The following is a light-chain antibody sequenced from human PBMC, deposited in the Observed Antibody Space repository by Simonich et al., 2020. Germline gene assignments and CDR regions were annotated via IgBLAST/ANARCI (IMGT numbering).Light chain of an antibody. CDR2: KAL. CDR1: QSIIRW. V-gene: IGKV1-5*03. Sequence: DIQMTQSPSTLSASVGDKVTITCRASQSIIRWLAWYHQKPGKAPKLLIYKALSLKIEVPARFSGVGSGTEFTLTIRSLQPDDFATYYCQQYNSYSPWTFGQGTKVEIK. J-gene: IGKJ1*01. CDR3: QQYNSYSPWT.